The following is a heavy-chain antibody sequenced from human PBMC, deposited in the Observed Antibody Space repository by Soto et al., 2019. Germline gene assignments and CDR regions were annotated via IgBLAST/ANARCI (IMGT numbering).Heavy chain of an antibody. D-gene: IGHD2-15*01. V-gene: IGHV4-31*03. J-gene: IGHJ5*02. CDR2: IYYSGST. Sequence: QVQLQESGPGLVKPSQTLSLTCTVSGGSISSGGYYWSWIRQHPGKGLEWIGYIYYSGSTYYNPSLKSRVTISVDTSKNQFSLKLSSVTAADTAVYYCARSVVVVAASALDPWGQGTLVTVSS. CDR1: GGSISSGGYY. CDR3: ARSVVVVAASALDP.